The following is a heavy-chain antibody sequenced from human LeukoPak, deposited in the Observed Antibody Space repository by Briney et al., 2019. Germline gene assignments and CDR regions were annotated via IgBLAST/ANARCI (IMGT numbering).Heavy chain of an antibody. Sequence: GGSLRLSXAASGFTFSTYSMNWVGQAPGKGLEWVSSISSSSSYIYYADSVEGRFTISRDNAKNSLYLQMNSLRAEDTAVYYCARGLRNSSSYQYFQHWGQGTLVTVSS. D-gene: IGHD6-13*01. CDR1: GFTFSTYS. J-gene: IGHJ1*01. CDR3: ARGLRNSSSYQYFQH. V-gene: IGHV3-21*01. CDR2: ISSSSSYI.